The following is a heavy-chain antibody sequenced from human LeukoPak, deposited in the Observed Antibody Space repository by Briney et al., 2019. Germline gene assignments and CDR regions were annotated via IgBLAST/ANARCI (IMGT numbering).Heavy chain of an antibody. CDR2: ISKDGSDK. D-gene: IGHD1-7*01. CDR1: GFSFNAYW. Sequence: GGSLRLSCAASGFSFNAYWMHWVRQAPGKGLEWVAVISKDGSDKYYPGSVRGRFTISRDNSKNTIYLQMDSLRAEDTAIYYCARDYWWNYDYWGQGTLVTVSS. CDR3: ARDYWWNYDY. J-gene: IGHJ4*02. V-gene: IGHV3-30-3*01.